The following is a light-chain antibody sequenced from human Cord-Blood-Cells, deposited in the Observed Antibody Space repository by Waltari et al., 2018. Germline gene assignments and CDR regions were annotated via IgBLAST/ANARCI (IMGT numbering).Light chain of an antibody. CDR3: CSYAGSWV. J-gene: IGLJ3*02. V-gene: IGLV2-23*01. CDR2: EGS. CDR1: SSDVGSFNL. Sequence: QSALTQPASVSGSPGQSITISCTGTSSDVGSFNLVSWYPQHPGKAPKRMIYEGSKRPSGFSKRFSGSKSGNTASLTISGLQAEDEADYYCCSYAGSWVFGGGTKLTVL.